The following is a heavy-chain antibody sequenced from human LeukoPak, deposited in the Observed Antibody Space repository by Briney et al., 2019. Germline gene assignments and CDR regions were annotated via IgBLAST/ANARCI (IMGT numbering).Heavy chain of an antibody. V-gene: IGHV3-33*01. Sequence: GGSLRLSCAASGFTFSSYGMHWVRQAPGKGLEWVAVIWYDGSNKYYADSVKGRFTISRDNSKNTLYLQMNSLRAEDTAVYYCARDGCSSTSCYPNYYYYGMDVWGKGTTVTVPS. D-gene: IGHD2-2*01. CDR1: GFTFSSYG. CDR3: ARDGCSSTSCYPNYYYYGMDV. J-gene: IGHJ6*04. CDR2: IWYDGSNK.